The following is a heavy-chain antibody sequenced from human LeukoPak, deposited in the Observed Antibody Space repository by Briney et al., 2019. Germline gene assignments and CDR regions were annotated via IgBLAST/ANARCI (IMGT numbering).Heavy chain of an antibody. CDR3: SRQPPDYGGSDH. J-gene: IGHJ4*02. V-gene: IGHV3-73*01. Sequence: GGSLRLSCAASGFTFSGSGMHWVRQASGKGLEWVGRIRSKANNYGTAYAASVKGRFTISRDDSKNTAYLQKNSLKTEDTAVYYCSRQPPDYGGSDHWGQGTLVTVSS. CDR2: IRSKANNYGT. D-gene: IGHD4/OR15-4a*01. CDR1: GFTFSGSG.